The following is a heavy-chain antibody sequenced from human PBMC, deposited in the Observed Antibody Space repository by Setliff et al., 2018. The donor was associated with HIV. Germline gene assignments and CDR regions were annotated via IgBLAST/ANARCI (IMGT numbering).Heavy chain of an antibody. D-gene: IGHD4-4*01. CDR1: GYPTIEANN. J-gene: IGHJ6*03. V-gene: IGHV4-38-2*01. CDR2: IFRGVTT. CDR3: ARADSRRGAGYQYMDV. Sequence: SETLCLTCAVSGYPTIEANNWLWNRQSPTKGLECIGIIFRGVTTYYNTSTRSRVALSMDTSKNQFSLRLSSVTAADTAIYYCARADSRRGAGYQYMDVWGKGTTVTVSS.